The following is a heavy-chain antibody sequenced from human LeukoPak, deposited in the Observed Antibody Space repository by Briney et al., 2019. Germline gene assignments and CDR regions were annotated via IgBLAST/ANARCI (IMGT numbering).Heavy chain of an antibody. CDR1: GYTFTSYD. D-gene: IGHD1-26*01. CDR3: ARDPRSHFDY. J-gene: IGHJ4*02. Sequence: ASVKVSCKASGYTFTSYDINWVRQATGQGLEWMGWMNPNSGNTGYAQKFQGRVTITRNTSISTDYMELSSLRSDNPAVYYCARDPRSHFDYWGQGTLVTVSS. V-gene: IGHV1-8*03. CDR2: MNPNSGNT.